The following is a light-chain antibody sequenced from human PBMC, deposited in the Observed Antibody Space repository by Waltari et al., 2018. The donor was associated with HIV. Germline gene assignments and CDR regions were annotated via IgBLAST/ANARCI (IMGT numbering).Light chain of an antibody. J-gene: IGLJ3*02. CDR1: SLRSYY. Sequence: SSDLTQDPAVSVALGQTVRITCQGDSLRSYYATWFQQKPGQAPVLVLSGKNNRPAGSPDRFSGSKSGSTASLTITGAQAEDEADYHCNSRDTTGNHWVFGGGTTLTVL. V-gene: IGLV3-19*01. CDR2: GKN. CDR3: NSRDTTGNHWV.